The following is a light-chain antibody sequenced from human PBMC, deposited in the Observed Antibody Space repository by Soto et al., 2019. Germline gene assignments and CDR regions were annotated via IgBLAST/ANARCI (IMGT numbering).Light chain of an antibody. CDR2: AAS. Sequence: DIQMTQSPSSLSASVGDRVTITCRASHSVSIYLNWYQQKPGKAPKLLIYAASSLQSGVPARFTGSGSGTDFTLTISSLEPEDFAVYYCHQRYSWPLPFGGGTKVDIK. CDR1: HSVSIY. V-gene: IGKV1-39*01. J-gene: IGKJ4*01. CDR3: HQRYSWPLP.